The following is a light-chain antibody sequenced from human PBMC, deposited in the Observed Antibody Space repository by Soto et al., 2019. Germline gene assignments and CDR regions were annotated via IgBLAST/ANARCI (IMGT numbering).Light chain of an antibody. Sequence: QSVLTQPPSVSGSPGQSVTISCTGTSTDFVSYNRVSWYQQPPGTAPKLMIYEVSKRPSVVPHRFSGSKSGNTASLTISGLQAADEADYYCSLYTSENAYVFGTGTKLTVL. CDR3: SLYTSENAYV. J-gene: IGLJ1*01. CDR2: EVS. V-gene: IGLV2-18*01. CDR1: STDFVSYNR.